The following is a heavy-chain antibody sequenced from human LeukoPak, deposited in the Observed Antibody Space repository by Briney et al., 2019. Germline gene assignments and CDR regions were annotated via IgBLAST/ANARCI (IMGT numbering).Heavy chain of an antibody. CDR3: ARLRSGYDVLYYFDY. CDR2: IYYSGST. CDR1: GGSISSSSYY. D-gene: IGHD5-12*01. Sequence: TPETLSLTCTVSGGSISSSSYYWGWIRQPPGKGLEWIGSIYYSGSTYYNPSLKSRVTISVDTSKNQFSLKLSSVTAADTAVYYCARLRSGYDVLYYFDYWGQGTLVTVSS. V-gene: IGHV4-39*01. J-gene: IGHJ4*02.